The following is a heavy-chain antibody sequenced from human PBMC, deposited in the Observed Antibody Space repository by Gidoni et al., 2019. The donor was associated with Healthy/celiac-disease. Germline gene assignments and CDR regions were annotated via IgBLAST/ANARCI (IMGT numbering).Heavy chain of an antibody. CDR2: IISSSSTI. CDR1: GFTFSSYS. CDR3: ARDRGGRHDYGDYYYYYYGMDV. Sequence: EVQLVESGGGLVQPGGSLRLSCAASGFTFSSYSMNWVRQAPGKGLEWVSYIISSSSTIYYADSVKGRFTISRDNAKNSLYLQMNSLRDEDTAVYYYARDRGGRHDYGDYYYYYYGMDVWGQGTTVTVSS. V-gene: IGHV3-48*02. J-gene: IGHJ6*02. D-gene: IGHD4-17*01.